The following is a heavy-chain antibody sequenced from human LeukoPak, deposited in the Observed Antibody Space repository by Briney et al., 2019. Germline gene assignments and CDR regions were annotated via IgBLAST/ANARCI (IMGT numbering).Heavy chain of an antibody. V-gene: IGHV3-23*01. CDR1: GFTFSSYA. CDR3: AKRVGGATTRGLDY. Sequence: GGSLRLSCAAPGFTFSSYAMSWVRQAPGKGLEWVSAFCGSGGSTYYADSVKGRFTISRENSKNTLYLQMNSLRAEDTAVYYYAKRVGGATTRGLDYWGQGTLVTVSS. CDR2: FCGSGGST. D-gene: IGHD1-26*01. J-gene: IGHJ4*02.